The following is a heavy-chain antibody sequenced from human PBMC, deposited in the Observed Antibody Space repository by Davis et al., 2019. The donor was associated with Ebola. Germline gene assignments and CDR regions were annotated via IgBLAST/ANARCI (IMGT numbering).Heavy chain of an antibody. CDR2: IIPILGIA. CDR3: ARGSGVIAAPDY. CDR1: GYTFTSYS. J-gene: IGHJ4*02. D-gene: IGHD6-6*01. V-gene: IGHV1-69*04. Sequence: SVKVSCKASGYTFTSYSMHWVRQAPGQGLEWMGRIIPILGIANYAQKFQGRVTITADKSTSTAYMELSSLRSEDTAVYYCARGSGVIAAPDYWGQGTLVTVSS.